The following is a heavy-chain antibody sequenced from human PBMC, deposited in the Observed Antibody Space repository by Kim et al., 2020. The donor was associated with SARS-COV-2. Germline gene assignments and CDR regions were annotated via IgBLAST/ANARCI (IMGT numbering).Heavy chain of an antibody. D-gene: IGHD1-26*01. Sequence: SETLSLTCTVSGGSISSGGYYWSWIRQHPGKGLEWIGYIYYSGSTYYNPSLKSRVTISVDTSKNQFSLKLSSVTAADTAVYYCAREATTHPGWFDPWGQGTLVTVSS. CDR2: IYYSGST. J-gene: IGHJ5*02. CDR1: GGSISSGGYY. V-gene: IGHV4-31*03. CDR3: AREATTHPGWFDP.